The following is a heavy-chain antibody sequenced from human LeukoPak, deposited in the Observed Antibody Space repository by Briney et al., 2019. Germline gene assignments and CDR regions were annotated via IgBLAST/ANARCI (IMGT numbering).Heavy chain of an antibody. J-gene: IGHJ4*02. V-gene: IGHV3-74*01. CDR3: ARDRSSGAGIAVAGTLLY. CDR1: GFTFSNYW. Sequence: GGSLRLSCATSGFTFSNYWMHWVRQAPGKGLVWVSRINSDGSSTSYADSVKGRFTISRDNAKNTLYLQMNSLRAEDTAVYHCARDRSSGAGIAVAGTLLYWGQGTLVTVSS. CDR2: INSDGSST. D-gene: IGHD6-19*01.